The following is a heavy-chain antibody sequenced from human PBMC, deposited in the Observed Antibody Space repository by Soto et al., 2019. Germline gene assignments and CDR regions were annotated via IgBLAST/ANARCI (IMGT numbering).Heavy chain of an antibody. D-gene: IGHD3-3*01. CDR1: GDSVSSDSYY. Sequence: QLQESGPGLVKPSETLSLTCTVSGDSVSSDSYYWSWIRQPPGEALEWIGHIYHTGSTSYNPPLQSRVTMSINTSTNQFSLNLTSVTAADTAIYYCAREGGVLRLSNWLDPWGQGTLVTVSS. CDR2: IYHTGST. V-gene: IGHV4-61*01. CDR3: AREGGVLRLSNWLDP. J-gene: IGHJ5*02.